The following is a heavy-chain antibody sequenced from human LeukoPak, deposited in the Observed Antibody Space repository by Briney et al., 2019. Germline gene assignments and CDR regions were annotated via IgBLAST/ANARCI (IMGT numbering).Heavy chain of an antibody. V-gene: IGHV3-23*01. D-gene: IGHD4-17*01. J-gene: IGHJ4*02. CDR1: GFTFSSYA. Sequence: GGSLRLSCAASGFTFSSYAMSWVRQAPGKGLEWVSAISGSGGSTYYADSVKGRFTISRDNSQNTLYLQMNSLRAEDTAVYYCARDYADYVGYFFFDYWGQGALVTVSS. CDR3: ARDYADYVGYFFFDY. CDR2: ISGSGGST.